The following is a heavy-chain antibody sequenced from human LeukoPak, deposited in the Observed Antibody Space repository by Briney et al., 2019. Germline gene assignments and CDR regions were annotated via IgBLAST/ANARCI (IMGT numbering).Heavy chain of an antibody. J-gene: IGHJ4*02. CDR1: GFTFSSYT. V-gene: IGHV3-30*04. D-gene: IGHD1-26*01. CDR2: MSNDGN. Sequence: GGSLRLSCAASGFTFSSYTMHWFRKAPGKGLEWVAVMSNDGNYYADSEKGRFTISRDNSKNTLYLQMNSLRPEDTAVYYCARDGGGGGSYPDYWGQGTLVTVSS. CDR3: ARDGGGGGSYPDY.